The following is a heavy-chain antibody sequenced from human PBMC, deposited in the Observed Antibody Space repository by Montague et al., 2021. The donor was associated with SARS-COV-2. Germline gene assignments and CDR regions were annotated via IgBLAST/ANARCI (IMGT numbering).Heavy chain of an antibody. CDR1: GGSISSSSYY. CDR3: ATLGNNYYDSSGYGDV. CDR2: IYYSGST. Sequence: SETLSLTCTVSGGSISSSSYYWGWIRQPPGKGLEWIGSIYYSGSTYYNPSLKSRVTISVDTSKHQFSLKLSSVTAADTAVHYCATLGNNYYDSSGYGDVWGQGTTVTVSS. D-gene: IGHD3-22*01. J-gene: IGHJ6*02. V-gene: IGHV4-39*01.